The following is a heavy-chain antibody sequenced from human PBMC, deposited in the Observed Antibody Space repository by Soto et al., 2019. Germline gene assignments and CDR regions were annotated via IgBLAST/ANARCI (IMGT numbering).Heavy chain of an antibody. CDR2: ISSSSGTI. J-gene: IGHJ6*02. Sequence: GTLRLSCAASGFPLSNYDMNWVRLAPGKGLEWLSYISSSSGTIYYADSVKGRFTISRDNAKNSLSLQMNSLRDEDTAVYFCARALFLGTLFHFYYGTDVWGQGTTVTVSS. CDR1: GFPLSNYD. V-gene: IGHV3-48*02. CDR3: ARALFLGTLFHFYYGTDV. D-gene: IGHD7-27*01.